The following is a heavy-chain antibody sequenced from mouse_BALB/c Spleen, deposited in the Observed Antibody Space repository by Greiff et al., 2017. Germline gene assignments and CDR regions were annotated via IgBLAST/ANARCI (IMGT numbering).Heavy chain of an antibody. J-gene: IGHJ3*01. D-gene: IGHD1-1*01. V-gene: IGHV5-4*02. CDR3: ARGYYGSSYGFAY. Sequence: EVMLVESGGGLVKPGGSLKLSCAASGFTFSDYYMYWVRQTPEKRLEWVATISDGGSYTYYPDSVKGRFTISRDNAKNNLYLQMSSLKSEDTAMYYCARGYYGSSYGFAYWGQGTLVTVSA. CDR1: GFTFSDYY. CDR2: ISDGGSYT.